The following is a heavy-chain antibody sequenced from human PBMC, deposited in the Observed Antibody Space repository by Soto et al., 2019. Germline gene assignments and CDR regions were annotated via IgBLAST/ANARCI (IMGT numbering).Heavy chain of an antibody. V-gene: IGHV3-23*01. CDR2: ISGSAGSR. J-gene: IGHJ4*02. CDR1: GFIFRNYA. CDR3: AKDGYTNRQPDY. D-gene: IGHD5-18*01. Sequence: GGSLRLSCAASGFIFRNYAMSWVRQAPGKGLEWVSAISGSAGSRYYADSVKGRFTISRDNSKNTLYLQMNSLRAEDTAVYYCAKDGYTNRQPDYWGQGTLVTVSS.